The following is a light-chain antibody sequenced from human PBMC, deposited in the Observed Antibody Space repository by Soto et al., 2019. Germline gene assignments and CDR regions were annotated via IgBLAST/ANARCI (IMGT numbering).Light chain of an antibody. CDR2: SAS. Sequence: QVTQSPSSVSASVCDRVTLTCQTSKDISTSVAWYQQKPGKAPNLLIYSASALHRGVPSRFSGSGSGADFTLTVSSLQPEDSATYYCQQADSFPWTVGQGTKVDIK. CDR1: KDISTS. CDR3: QQADSFPWT. V-gene: IGKV1D-12*01. J-gene: IGKJ1*01.